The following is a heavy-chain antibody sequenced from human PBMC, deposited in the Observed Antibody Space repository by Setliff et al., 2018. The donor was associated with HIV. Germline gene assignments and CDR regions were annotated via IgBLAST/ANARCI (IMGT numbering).Heavy chain of an antibody. CDR3: ARRRGQKATGWYYFDF. D-gene: IGHD6-19*01. J-gene: IGHJ4*02. Sequence: LSLTCSVSGGPITSNTYFWDWIRQAPGKGLEWIGSIYHSGNTYYNPSLKSRVSISVDTSKRQFSLKLASVTAGDSALYYCARRRGQKATGWYYFDFWGQGALVTVSS. CDR1: GGPITSNTYF. V-gene: IGHV4-39*01. CDR2: IYHSGNT.